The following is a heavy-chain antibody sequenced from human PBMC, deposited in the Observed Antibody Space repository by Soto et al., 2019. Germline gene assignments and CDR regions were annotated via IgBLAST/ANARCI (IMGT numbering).Heavy chain of an antibody. V-gene: IGHV4-38-2*01. J-gene: IGHJ4*02. CDR3: ARGIAAAGIDY. D-gene: IGHD6-13*01. CDR1: GGSIISIYH. CDR2: IYHTGTT. Sequence: SETLSPTCAVSGGSIISIYHWAWIRQPPGKSLEWIASIYHTGTTYYNPSLKSRVTISVDTSKNQFSLKLSSVTAADTAVYYCARGIAAAGIDYWGQGTLVTVSS.